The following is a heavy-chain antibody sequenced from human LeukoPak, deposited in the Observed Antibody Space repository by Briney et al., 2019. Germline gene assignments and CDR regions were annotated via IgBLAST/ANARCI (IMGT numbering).Heavy chain of an antibody. J-gene: IGHJ4*02. CDR1: GFTFSSYG. D-gene: IGHD5-24*01. V-gene: IGHV3-53*01. CDR3: ARDRDGYLDY. Sequence: PGGSLRLSCAASGFTFSSYGMSWVRQAPGKGLEWVSVIYSGGSTYYADSVKGRFTISRDNSKNTLYLQMSSLRAEDTAVYYCARDRDGYLDYWGQGTLVTVSS. CDR2: IYSGGST.